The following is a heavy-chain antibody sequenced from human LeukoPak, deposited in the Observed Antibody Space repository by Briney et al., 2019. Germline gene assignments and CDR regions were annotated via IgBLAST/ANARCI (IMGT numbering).Heavy chain of an antibody. V-gene: IGHV3-66*02. CDR3: VKTGRTTRSPTYYFDY. CDR2: IYSGGST. CDR1: GFTVSSNY. J-gene: IGHJ4*02. Sequence: GGSLRLSCAASGFTVSSNYMSWVRQAPGKGLEWVSVIYSGGSTYYADSVKGRFTISRDNSKNTLYLQMNSLRAEDTAVYYCVKTGRTTRSPTYYFDYWGQRTLVSVSS. D-gene: IGHD1-1*01.